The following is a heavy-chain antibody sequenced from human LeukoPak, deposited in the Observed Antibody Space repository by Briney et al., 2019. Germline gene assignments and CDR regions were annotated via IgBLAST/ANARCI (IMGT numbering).Heavy chain of an antibody. Sequence: SETLSLTCAVSGGSVRNSYWSWLRQPAGKGLEWIGHIYHDGNTNYNPSLQGRLTMSRDTSKNHVSLRLTSVTAADTALYYCARDDFYGSGRKSGLFDYWGQGILVIVSS. CDR2: IYHDGNT. CDR3: ARDDFYGSGRKSGLFDY. D-gene: IGHD3-10*01. CDR1: GGSVRNSY. J-gene: IGHJ4*02. V-gene: IGHV4-4*07.